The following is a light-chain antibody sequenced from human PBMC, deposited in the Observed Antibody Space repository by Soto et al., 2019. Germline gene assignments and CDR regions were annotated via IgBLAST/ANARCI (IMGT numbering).Light chain of an antibody. V-gene: IGLV2-11*01. Sequence: QPVLTQPRSVSGSPGQSVTISCTGTSSDVGGYNYVSWYQQHPGKVPKLMIFDVTTRPSGVPDRFSGSKSGYTASLTISGLQAEDEADYYCCSYAGRYSWVFGGGTQLTVL. CDR1: SSDVGGYNY. CDR2: DVT. J-gene: IGLJ3*02. CDR3: CSYAGRYSWV.